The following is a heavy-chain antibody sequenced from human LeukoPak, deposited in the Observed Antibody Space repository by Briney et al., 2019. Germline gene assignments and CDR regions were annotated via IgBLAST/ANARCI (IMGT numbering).Heavy chain of an antibody. CDR1: GGSIIAHY. V-gene: IGHV4-4*07. Sequence: SETLSLTCTVSGGSIIAHYWSWIRQPPGKGLEWIGHIYTSGSSQFNPSLESRVAMSIDMSKNQFSLKVRSVTAADTAIYYCARSLNGHFFGYWGLGSLLTVSS. J-gene: IGHJ4*01. D-gene: IGHD2-8*01. CDR2: IYTSGSS. CDR3: ARSLNGHFFGY.